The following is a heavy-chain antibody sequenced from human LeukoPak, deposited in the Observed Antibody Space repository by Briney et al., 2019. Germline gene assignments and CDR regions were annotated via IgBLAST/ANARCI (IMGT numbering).Heavy chain of an antibody. Sequence: GGSLTLPCAASAFTLDNYAMHWVRQAAGKGLEWVSGISLDGSSIGQAASVKGPFTISRDNAKNSLYLQMNSLRPEQTALYSCAKDKETVVAHGPDSGMDVWGQGTTVTVSS. CDR2: ISLDGSSI. J-gene: IGHJ6*02. CDR1: AFTLDNYA. D-gene: IGHD4-23*01. V-gene: IGHV3-9*01. CDR3: AKDKETVVAHGPDSGMDV.